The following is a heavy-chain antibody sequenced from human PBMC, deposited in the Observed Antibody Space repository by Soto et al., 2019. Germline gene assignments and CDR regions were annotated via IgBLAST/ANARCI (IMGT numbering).Heavy chain of an antibody. V-gene: IGHV3-23*01. CDR1: GFTFFNYA. CDR3: ATPVGKELCRGGSCYSGGDY. CDR2: ISGSGDST. J-gene: IGHJ4*02. D-gene: IGHD2-15*01. Sequence: EVQLLESGGGLVQPGGSLRLSCAASGFTFFNYAMTWVRQAPGRGLEWISSISGSGDSTEYADSVKGRFTISRDNSKNTLFLQMNSLRAEDTAVYFCATPVGKELCRGGSCYSGGDYWGQGTLVTVSS.